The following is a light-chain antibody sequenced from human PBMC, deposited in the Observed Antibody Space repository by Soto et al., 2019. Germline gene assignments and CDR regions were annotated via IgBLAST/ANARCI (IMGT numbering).Light chain of an antibody. CDR3: QEHNSYIPT. J-gene: IGKJ1*01. CDR1: QSIGGW. CDR2: EAS. Sequence: DIPMTQSPSTLSASVGDIVTITCRASQSIGGWLAWYQQKPGKAPKIMIYEASVLQNGVPSRFSGSGSGTEFTLAIDSLQPDDVATYYCQEHNSYIPTFGPGTKVDI. V-gene: IGKV1-5*03.